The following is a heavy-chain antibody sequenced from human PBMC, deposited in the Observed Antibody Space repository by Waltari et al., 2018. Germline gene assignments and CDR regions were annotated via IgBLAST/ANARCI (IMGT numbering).Heavy chain of an antibody. V-gene: IGHV3-66*01. Sequence: EVQLVESGGDLVQPGGSLRLSCAASGFTVGNNYMSWVRQAPGKGLGWVSRIYSVGTTYYADCVKGRFTISRDKSNNTLYLQMNSLRAEDTSVYYCSTRHYWGQGTLVTVSS. CDR1: GFTVGNNY. CDR2: IYSVGTT. CDR3: STRHY. J-gene: IGHJ4*02.